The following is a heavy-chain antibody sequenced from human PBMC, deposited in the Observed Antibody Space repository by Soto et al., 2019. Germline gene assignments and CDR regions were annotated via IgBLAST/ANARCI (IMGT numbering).Heavy chain of an antibody. V-gene: IGHV1-69*06. CDR2: IIPIFGTA. Sequence: SVKVSCKASGGTFSSYAISWVRQAPGQGLEWMGGIIPIFGTANYAQKFQGRVTITPDKSPSTAYMELSSLRCGETAGYCCANLADYGAVTWGQGTMVTVSS. CDR1: GGTFSSYA. D-gene: IGHD4-17*01. CDR3: ANLADYGAVT. J-gene: IGHJ3*01.